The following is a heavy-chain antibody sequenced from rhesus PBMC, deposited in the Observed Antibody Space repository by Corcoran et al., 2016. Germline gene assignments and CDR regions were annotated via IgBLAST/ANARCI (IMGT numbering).Heavy chain of an antibody. Sequence: QVQLQESGPGLVKPSETLSLTCAVSGGSISSNYWNWIRQPPGKGLEWIGRIYGGSGSTSDNPSLTSRVTISTDTSKNQFSRKLSSVTAADTAVYYCASAYGLDSWGQGVVVTVSS. CDR1: GGSISSNY. V-gene: IGHV4-147*01. J-gene: IGHJ6*01. CDR3: ASAYGLDS. CDR2: IYGGSGST.